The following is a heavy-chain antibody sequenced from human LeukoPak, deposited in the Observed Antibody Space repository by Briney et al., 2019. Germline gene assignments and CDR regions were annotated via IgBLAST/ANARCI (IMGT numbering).Heavy chain of an antibody. CDR3: ARMTTVTTGGWFDP. D-gene: IGHD4-11*01. CDR1: GGYISSGSYY. CDR2: IYYSGST. V-gene: IGHV4-61*01. J-gene: IGHJ5*02. Sequence: PSETLSLTCTVSGGYISSGSYYWSWIRQPPGKGLEWIGYIYYSGSTNYNPSLKSRVTISVDTSKNQFSLKLSSVTAADTAVYYCARMTTVTTGGWFDPWGQGTLVTVSS.